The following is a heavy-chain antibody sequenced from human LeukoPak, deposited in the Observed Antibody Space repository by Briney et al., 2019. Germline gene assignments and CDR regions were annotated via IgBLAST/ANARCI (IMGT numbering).Heavy chain of an antibody. CDR3: VRSSPHIWFDP. Sequence: GESLKISFQGSGYLFPNSWIGLVRPIPGKGPEGMGMIYLGDTDATYSPSLEGQVTISSDRSINTAYLQWSSLKASDSAVYYCVRSSPHIWFDPCGQGTLVTVSA. D-gene: IGHD6-6*01. J-gene: IGHJ5*02. V-gene: IGHV5-51*01. CDR2: IYLGDTDA. CDR1: GYLFPNSW.